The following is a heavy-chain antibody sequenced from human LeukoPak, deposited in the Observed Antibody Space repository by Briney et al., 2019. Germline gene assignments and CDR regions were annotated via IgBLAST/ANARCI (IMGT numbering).Heavy chain of an antibody. J-gene: IGHJ4*02. V-gene: IGHV4-61*01. CDR1: GGSISSSSYY. CDR2: IYYSGST. Sequence: SETLSLTCTVSGGSISSSSYYWGWIRQPPGEGLEWIGYIYYSGSTNYNPSLKSRVTISVDTSKNQFSLKLSSVTAADTAVYYCAREDGGASDYWGQGTLVTVSS. CDR3: AREDGGASDY. D-gene: IGHD1-26*01.